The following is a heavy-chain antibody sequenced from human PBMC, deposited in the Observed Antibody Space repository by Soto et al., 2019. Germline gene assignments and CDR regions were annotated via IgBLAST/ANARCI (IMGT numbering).Heavy chain of an antibody. D-gene: IGHD2-8*01. J-gene: IGHJ6*02. CDR2: INPKSGGT. CDR3: ARGDSTDCSNGVCSFFYNHDMDV. Sequence: ASVKVSCRASGYSFTDYHIHWVRQAPGEGLEWLGRINPKSGGTSTAQKFQGWVTMTTDTSISTASMELTRLTSDDTAIYYCARGDSTDCSNGVCSFFYNHDMDVWGQGTTVTVSS. V-gene: IGHV1-2*04. CDR1: GYSFTDYH.